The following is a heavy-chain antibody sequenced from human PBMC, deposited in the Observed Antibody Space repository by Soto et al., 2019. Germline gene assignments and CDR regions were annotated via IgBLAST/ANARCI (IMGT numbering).Heavy chain of an antibody. CDR2: ISGSGVGT. CDR1: GFTFRYYA. Sequence: EVQLLESGGGLVQPGGSLRLSCAASGFTFRYYAMNWVRQAPGKGLEWVSAISGSGVGTYYADSVKGRFTISRDNSKNTLYLQMNSLRAEDTAGYYCAKEGYCSSTSCYNYYYYYYTHVWGKGTTVTVSS. CDR3: AKEGYCSSTSCYNYYYYYYTHV. D-gene: IGHD2-2*02. J-gene: IGHJ6*03. V-gene: IGHV3-23*01.